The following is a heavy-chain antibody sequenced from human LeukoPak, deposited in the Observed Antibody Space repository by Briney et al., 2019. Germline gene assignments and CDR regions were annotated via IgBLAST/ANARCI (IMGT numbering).Heavy chain of an antibody. CDR2: ISTGSTYI. Sequence: GGSLRLSCAASGFTFRSYTMSWVRQAPGKGLEWVSSISTGSTYIYYADSVKGRFTISRDNAKNSLYLQMNSLRAEDTAVYYCARDGASLGAQFDYWGQGTLVTVSS. V-gene: IGHV3-21*01. J-gene: IGHJ4*02. D-gene: IGHD1-26*01. CDR1: GFTFRSYT. CDR3: ARDGASLGAQFDY.